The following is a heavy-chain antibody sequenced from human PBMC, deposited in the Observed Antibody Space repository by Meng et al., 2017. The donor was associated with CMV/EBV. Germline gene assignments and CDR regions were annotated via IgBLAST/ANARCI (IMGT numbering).Heavy chain of an antibody. Sequence: GGSLRLFCAASGFTFSSYAMSWVRQAPGKGLEWVSVIYSGGSSTYYADSVKGRFTISRDNSKNTLYLQMNSLRAEDTAVYYCALAALDLFDPWGQGTLVTVSS. CDR3: ALAALDLFDP. J-gene: IGHJ5*02. D-gene: IGHD6-6*01. CDR1: GFTFSSYA. V-gene: IGHV3-23*03. CDR2: IYSGGSST.